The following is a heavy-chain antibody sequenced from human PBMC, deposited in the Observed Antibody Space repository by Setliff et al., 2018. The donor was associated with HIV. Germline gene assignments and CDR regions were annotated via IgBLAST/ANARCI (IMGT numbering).Heavy chain of an antibody. CDR2: INPLSGGA. V-gene: IGHV1-2*02. J-gene: IGHJ4*02. Sequence: ASVKVSCKASGYTFSAYYIHWVRQAPGQGLEWMGWINPLSGGANCGKNFQGRVTMTWDTSISAATMELTRLHSDDTAVYFCARGGRFWGQYGVDYWGQGTLVTVSS. CDR1: GYTFSAYY. D-gene: IGHD3-16*01. CDR3: ARGGRFWGQYGVDY.